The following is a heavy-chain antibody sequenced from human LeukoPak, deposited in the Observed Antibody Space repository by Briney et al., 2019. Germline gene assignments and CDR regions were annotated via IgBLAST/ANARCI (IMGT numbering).Heavy chain of an antibody. CDR2: IYYSGST. CDR1: GGSISSSSYY. Sequence: PSETLSLTCTVSGGSISSSSYYWGWIRQPPGKGLEWIGSIYYSGSTYYNPSLKSRVTISVDTSKTQFSLKLSSVTAADTAVYYCASLILRYCSSGNCSWGFYFDYWGQGTLVTVSS. V-gene: IGHV4-39*01. CDR3: ASLILRYCSSGNCSWGFYFDY. D-gene: IGHD2-15*01. J-gene: IGHJ4*02.